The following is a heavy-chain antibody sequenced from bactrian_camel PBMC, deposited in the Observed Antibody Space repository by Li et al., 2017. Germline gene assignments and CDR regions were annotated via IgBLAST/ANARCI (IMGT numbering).Heavy chain of an antibody. CDR3: AAEYCMLLDNHPLSDQGYSA. Sequence: QVQLVESGGGSVQAGGSLRLSCAVSVSSANDYCLGWFRQASGKEREGVAAIDSDGIASYADSVKGRFTVSRDNANNTVNLMMNSLKPEDTAMYYCAAEYCMLLDNHPLSDQGYSAWGRGT. CDR1: VSSANDYC. D-gene: IGHD1*01. CDR2: IDSDGIA. J-gene: IGHJ6*01. V-gene: IGHV3S53*01.